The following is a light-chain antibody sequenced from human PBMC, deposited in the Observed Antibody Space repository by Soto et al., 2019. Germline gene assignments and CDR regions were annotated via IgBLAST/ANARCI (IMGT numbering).Light chain of an antibody. CDR3: GLYTSSSTVV. CDR1: SSDIDDYNY. Sequence: QSALTQPASVSGSPGQSITFSCTGTSSDIDDYNYVSWYQQHPGKAPKLMVYDVSYRPSGVSNRFSGSKSGSTASLTISGLQAEDEADYYCGLYTSSSTVVFGGGTQLTVL. J-gene: IGLJ2*01. CDR2: DVS. V-gene: IGLV2-14*01.